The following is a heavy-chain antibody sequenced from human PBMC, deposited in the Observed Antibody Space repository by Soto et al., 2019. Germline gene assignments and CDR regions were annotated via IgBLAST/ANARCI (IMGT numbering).Heavy chain of an antibody. CDR2: INYSGNT. D-gene: IGHD4-17*01. CDR3: ARGGGSTDYVANYYFDY. J-gene: IGHJ4*02. CDR1: GGSLSSGSFS. V-gene: IGHV4-30-2*01. Sequence: QLRLQESGSGLVKPSQTLSLTCTVSGGSLSSGSFSWGWIRQPPGKGLEWIGYINYSGNTYYNPSLRGRVTSSRDMSTNQFSLKLGSVTAADTAVYYCARGGGSTDYVANYYFDYWGRGTLVTVSS.